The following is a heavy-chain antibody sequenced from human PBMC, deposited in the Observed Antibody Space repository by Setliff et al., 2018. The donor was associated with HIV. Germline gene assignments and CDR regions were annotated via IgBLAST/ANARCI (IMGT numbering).Heavy chain of an antibody. CDR2: INPKSDGT. J-gene: IGHJ3*02. V-gene: IGHV1-2*04. CDR1: GYSFTDYY. Sequence: AASVKVSCKASGYSFTDYYIHWVRQAPGQGLEWMGWINPKSDGTNYAQKFQGWITMTRDTSISTAYMELSRLRSEDTAVYYCASAGAWQRNALDIWGQGTMVTVSS. CDR3: ASAGAWQRNALDI. D-gene: IGHD5-12*01.